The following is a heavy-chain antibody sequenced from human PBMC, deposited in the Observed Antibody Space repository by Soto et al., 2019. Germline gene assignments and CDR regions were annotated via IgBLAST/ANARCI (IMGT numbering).Heavy chain of an antibody. V-gene: IGHV3-30*18. J-gene: IGHJ6*02. Sequence: GRSLRLACAASRFTFSSYGMHWVLHAPGKGLERVAVIPYDGSNKYYADSVKGRFTISRDNSKNTLYLQMNSLRAEDTAVYYCAKDLVVAATHYYYYGMDVWGQGTTVTVSS. D-gene: IGHD2-15*01. CDR2: IPYDGSNK. CDR1: RFTFSSYG. CDR3: AKDLVVAATHYYYYGMDV.